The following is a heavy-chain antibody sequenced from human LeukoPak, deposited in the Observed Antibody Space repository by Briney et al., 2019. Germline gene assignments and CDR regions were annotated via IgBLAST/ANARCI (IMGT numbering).Heavy chain of an antibody. CDR2: ISGSGGST. CDR3: AKGDGRDGYNPYYYYYMDV. J-gene: IGHJ6*03. D-gene: IGHD5-24*01. Sequence: PGGSLRLSCAASGFTFSSYAMSWVRQAPGKGLEWVSAISGSGGSTYYADSVKGRFTISRDNSKNTLYLQMNSLRAEDTAVYYCAKGDGRDGYNPYYYYYMDVWGKGTTVTVSS. V-gene: IGHV3-23*01. CDR1: GFTFSSYA.